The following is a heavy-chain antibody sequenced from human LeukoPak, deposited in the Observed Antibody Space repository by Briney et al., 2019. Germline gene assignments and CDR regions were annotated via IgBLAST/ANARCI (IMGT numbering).Heavy chain of an antibody. CDR1: GFTLSSYW. CDR2: IKQDGSEK. V-gene: IGHV3-7*01. Sequence: GGSLRLSCAASGFTLSSYWMSWVRQAPGKGLEWVANIKQDGSEKYYVDSVKGRFTISRDNAKNSLYLQMNSLRAEDTAVYYCASEPGDYWGQGTLVTVSS. J-gene: IGHJ4*02. CDR3: ASEPGDY.